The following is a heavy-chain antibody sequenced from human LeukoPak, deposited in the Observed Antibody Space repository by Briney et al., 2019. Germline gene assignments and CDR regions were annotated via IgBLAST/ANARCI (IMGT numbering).Heavy chain of an antibody. V-gene: IGHV1-46*01. CDR3: ARRVPYGSGSYYNPLGY. D-gene: IGHD3-10*01. Sequence: ASVKVSCKASGYTFTSYYMNWVRQAPGQGLEWMGIINPSGGTTSYAQKFQGRVTMTRDTSTSTVYMELSSLRSEDTAVYYCARRVPYGSGSYYNPLGYWGQGTLVTVSS. CDR2: INPSGGTT. J-gene: IGHJ4*02. CDR1: GYTFTSYY.